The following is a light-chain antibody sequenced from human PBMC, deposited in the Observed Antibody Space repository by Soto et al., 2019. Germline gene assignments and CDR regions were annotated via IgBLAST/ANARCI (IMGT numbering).Light chain of an antibody. CDR1: SGSIASNY. V-gene: IGLV6-57*04. J-gene: IGLJ2*01. Sequence: NFMLTQPHCVSESPGKTVTISCTRSSGSIASNYVQWYQQRPGSAPTTVIYEDNQRPSGVPDRFSGSIDSSSNSASLTISGLKSEDEADYYCQSYDSSAHVVFGGGTKVTVL. CDR2: EDN. CDR3: QSYDSSAHVV.